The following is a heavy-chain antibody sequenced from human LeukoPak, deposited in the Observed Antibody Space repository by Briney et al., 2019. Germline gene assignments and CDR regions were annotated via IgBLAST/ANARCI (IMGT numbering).Heavy chain of an antibody. Sequence: PSETLSLTCTVSGGSISSSSYYWGWIRQPPGKGLEWIGSFYYSGSTNYNPSLKSRVTISVDTSKNQFSLKLSSVTAADTAVYYCAGFGDGSGSFDYWGQGTLVTVSS. J-gene: IGHJ4*02. CDR1: GGSISSSSYY. V-gene: IGHV4-39*07. D-gene: IGHD3-10*01. CDR2: FYYSGST. CDR3: AGFGDGSGSFDY.